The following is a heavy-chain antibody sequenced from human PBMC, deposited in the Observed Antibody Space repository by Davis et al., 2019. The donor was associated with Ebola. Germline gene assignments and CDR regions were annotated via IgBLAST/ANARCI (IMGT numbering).Heavy chain of an antibody. Sequence: GGSLRLSCAASGFTFSAYAMHWVRQAPGKGLEWVAYISYDGRNKYYADSVKGRFTISRDNSKNTLYLQMNSLRAEDTAVYYCARDITLRGPFDPWGQGTLVTVSS. CDR3: ARDITLRGPFDP. D-gene: IGHD3-10*01. CDR2: ISYDGRNK. V-gene: IGHV3-30*14. J-gene: IGHJ5*02. CDR1: GFTFSAYA.